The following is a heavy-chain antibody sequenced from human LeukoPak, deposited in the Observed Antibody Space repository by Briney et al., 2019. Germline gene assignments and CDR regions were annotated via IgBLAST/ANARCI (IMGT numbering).Heavy chain of an antibody. J-gene: IGHJ3*02. CDR1: GGSISSSSYH. V-gene: IGHV4-39*01. CDR3: ARRRLRPEAFDI. CDR2: IYYSGSI. Sequence: PSETLSLTCAVSGGSISSSSYHWGWIRQPPGKGLEWIGNIYYSGSIYYNPSLESRVTISVDTSKNQFSLKLTSVTAAETAVYYCARRRLRPEAFDIWGQGTMVTVSS. D-gene: IGHD4-17*01.